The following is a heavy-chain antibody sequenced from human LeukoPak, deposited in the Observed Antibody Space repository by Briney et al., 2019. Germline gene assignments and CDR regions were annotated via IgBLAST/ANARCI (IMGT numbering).Heavy chain of an antibody. CDR2: MKQDGSEK. V-gene: IGHV3-7*01. CDR1: GFTFSNYA. D-gene: IGHD6-6*01. CDR3: ARGPNSNWSGLDF. J-gene: IGHJ4*02. Sequence: GGSLRLSCAASGFTFSNYAMSWVRQAPGQGLEWVANMKQDGSEKYYVDSVKGRFTISRDNAKNTLYLQVNNLRAEDTAVYYCARGPNSNWSGLDFWGQGTLLTVSS.